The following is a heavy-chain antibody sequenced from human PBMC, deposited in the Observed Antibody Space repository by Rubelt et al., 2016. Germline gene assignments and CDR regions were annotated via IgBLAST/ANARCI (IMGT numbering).Heavy chain of an antibody. J-gene: IGHJ4*02. V-gene: IGHV3-7*01. Sequence: DSVKGRFTISRDNAKNSLSLHSNSLRAEDTAVYYCAGLLGLTLDYWGQGTLVTVSS. D-gene: IGHD3/OR15-3a*01. CDR3: AGLLGLTLDY.